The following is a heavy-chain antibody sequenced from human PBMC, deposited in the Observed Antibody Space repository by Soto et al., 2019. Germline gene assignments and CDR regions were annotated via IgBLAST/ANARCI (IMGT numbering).Heavy chain of an antibody. Sequence: EVQLLESGGGLVQPGGSLRLSCAASGFTFSSYTMSWVRQAPGKGLEWVSAISGSGGSTYYADSVKGRFTISRDNSKNTLYLQMNSLRAEDTAVYYCAENYDFWSGYYPPHYWGQGTLVTVSS. J-gene: IGHJ4*02. CDR1: GFTFSSYT. D-gene: IGHD3-3*01. V-gene: IGHV3-23*01. CDR2: ISGSGGST. CDR3: AENYDFWSGYYPPHY.